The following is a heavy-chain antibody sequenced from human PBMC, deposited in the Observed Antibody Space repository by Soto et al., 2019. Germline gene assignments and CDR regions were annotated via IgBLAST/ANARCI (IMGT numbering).Heavy chain of an antibody. V-gene: IGHV4-59*08. D-gene: IGHD3-10*01. CDR3: ARQVYGSDYFYGLDV. CDR2: MYYTGST. J-gene: IGHJ6*02. Sequence: QVQLQESGPGLVKASETLSLTCNVSGASISSYFWSWIRQPPGKGLEWIGHMYYTGSTNYNPSLSWRVTISADTSKTQFSLTLRSVTAADAAVYFCARQVYGSDYFYGLDVWGQGTTVSVSS. CDR1: GASISSYF.